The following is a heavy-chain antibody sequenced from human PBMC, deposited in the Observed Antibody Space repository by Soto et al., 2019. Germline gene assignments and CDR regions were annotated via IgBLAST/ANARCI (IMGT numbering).Heavy chain of an antibody. J-gene: IGHJ4*02. CDR3: GRLGVPGTADYFDS. Sequence: GASVKVSCTASGYTFTNYYMHWVRQAPGQGLEWMGVIHYSGANPTYAQKFQDRVTMARDTSTSTVYVELSSLTSEDNVMYYCGRLGVPGTADYFDSWGQGTLVTVSS. CDR2: IHYSGANP. D-gene: IGHD1-1*01. V-gene: IGHV1-46*01. CDR1: GYTFTNYY.